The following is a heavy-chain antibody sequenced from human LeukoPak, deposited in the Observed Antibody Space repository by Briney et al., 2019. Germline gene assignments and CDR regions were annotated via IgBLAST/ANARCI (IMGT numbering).Heavy chain of an antibody. J-gene: IGHJ1*01. D-gene: IGHD4-17*01. Sequence: PGRSLRLSCAASGFTFSSYGMHWVRQAPGKGLEWVAVISYDGSNKYYADSVKGRFTISRDNSKNTLYLQMNSLRAEDTAVYYCARVGLYGDSLQHWGQGTLVTVSS. V-gene: IGHV3-30*03. CDR2: ISYDGSNK. CDR3: ARVGLYGDSLQH. CDR1: GFTFSSYG.